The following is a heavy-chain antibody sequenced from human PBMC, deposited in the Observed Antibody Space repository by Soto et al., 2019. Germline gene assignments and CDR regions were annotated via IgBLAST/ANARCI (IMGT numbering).Heavy chain of an antibody. Sequence: ASVKVSCKASGGTFSSYTISWVRQAPGQGLEWMGRIIPILGIANYAQKFQGRVTITADKSTSTTYMELSSLRSEDTAVYYCARDGVQNGSPGDYGDQKGNPGYWG. J-gene: IGHJ4*01. V-gene: IGHV1-69*04. CDR3: ARDGVQNGSPGDYGDQKGNPGY. CDR1: GGTFSSYT. CDR2: IIPILGIA. D-gene: IGHD4-17*01.